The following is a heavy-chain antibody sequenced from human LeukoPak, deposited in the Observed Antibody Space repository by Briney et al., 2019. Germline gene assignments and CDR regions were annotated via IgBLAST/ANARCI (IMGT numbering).Heavy chain of an antibody. CDR3: AAERWLQLGFDY. J-gene: IGHJ4*02. Sequence: PSETLSLTCTVSGVSISSYYWSWIRQPPGKGLEWIGYIYYSGSTNYNPSLKSRVTISVDTSKNQFSLKLSSVTAADTAVYYCAAERWLQLGFDYWGQGTLVTVSS. D-gene: IGHD5-24*01. V-gene: IGHV4-59*01. CDR2: IYYSGST. CDR1: GVSISSYY.